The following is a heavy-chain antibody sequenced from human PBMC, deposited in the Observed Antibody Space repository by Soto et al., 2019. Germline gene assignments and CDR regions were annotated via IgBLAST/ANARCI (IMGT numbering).Heavy chain of an antibody. CDR1: GFTFSSYA. D-gene: IGHD1-26*01. J-gene: IGHJ6*02. CDR2: ISYDGSNK. CDR3: ARAMGGLYYYYYGMDV. Sequence: QVQLVESGGGVVQPGRSLRLSCAASGFTFSSYAMHWVRQAPGKGLEWVAVISYDGSNKYYADSVKGRFTIARDNSKNTLYLQMNSLRGEDTAVYYGARAMGGLYYYYYGMDVWGQGTTVTVSS. V-gene: IGHV3-30-3*01.